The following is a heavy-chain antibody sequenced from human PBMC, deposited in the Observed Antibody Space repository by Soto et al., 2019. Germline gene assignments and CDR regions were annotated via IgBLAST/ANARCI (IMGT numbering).Heavy chain of an antibody. D-gene: IGHD2-15*01. CDR3: ARYSSRGICYRLLDYYCYLMSF. J-gene: IGHJ6*01. V-gene: IGHV4-61*01. Sequence: PSKNLYLTCTVSGDSVSSGSYSWGWIRQPPGKGLEWIGYIYYSGSTYYNPSLKSRVTISVDTSKNQFSLKLSSVTAADTAVYYCARYSSRGICYRLLDYYCYLMSFRGQGTTVT. CDR1: GDSVSSGSYS. CDR2: IYYSGST.